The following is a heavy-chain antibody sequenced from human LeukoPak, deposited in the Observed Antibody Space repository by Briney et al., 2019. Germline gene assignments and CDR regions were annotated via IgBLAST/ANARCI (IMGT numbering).Heavy chain of an antibody. CDR3: AGDHRGYSYGYVAYYYRDV. Sequence: GASVKVSCKASGYTFTGYYIHWVRQAPGQGLEWMGWINPNSGGTNYAQKFQGRVTVTRDTSISTAYMDLSSLRFDDTAVYYCAGDHRGYSYGYVAYYYRDVWRKGTTVTVSS. D-gene: IGHD5-18*01. CDR2: INPNSGGT. V-gene: IGHV1-2*02. CDR1: GYTFTGYY. J-gene: IGHJ6*03.